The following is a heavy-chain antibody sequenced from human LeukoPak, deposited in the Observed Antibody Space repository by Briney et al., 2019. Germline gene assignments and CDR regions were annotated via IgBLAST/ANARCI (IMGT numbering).Heavy chain of an antibody. CDR1: GFTVSSNY. CDR2: IYSGGST. D-gene: IGHD5-18*01. V-gene: IGHV3-66*01. J-gene: IGHJ4*02. CDR3: ARGVQLWFFDY. Sequence: VGSLRLSCAASGFTVSSNYMSWVRQAPGEGLEWVSVIYSGGSTYYAASVKGRFTISRDNSKNTLYLQMNSLRAEDTAVYYCARGVQLWFFDYWGQGTVVSVSS.